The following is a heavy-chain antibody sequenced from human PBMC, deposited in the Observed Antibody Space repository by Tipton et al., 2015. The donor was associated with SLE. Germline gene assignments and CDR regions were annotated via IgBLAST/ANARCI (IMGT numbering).Heavy chain of an antibody. V-gene: IGHV4-38-2*02. D-gene: IGHD6-19*01. J-gene: IGHJ3*02. Sequence: TLSLTCSVSSCSIYNGFYWGWIRQSPGKGLEWIGSIYRSGTAYYNPSLKSRVTMSVDTSKNQFSLKLSSVTAADTAVYYCAREEGQWDAFDIWGQGTMVTVSS. CDR1: SCSIYNGFY. CDR3: AREEGQWDAFDI. CDR2: IYRSGTA.